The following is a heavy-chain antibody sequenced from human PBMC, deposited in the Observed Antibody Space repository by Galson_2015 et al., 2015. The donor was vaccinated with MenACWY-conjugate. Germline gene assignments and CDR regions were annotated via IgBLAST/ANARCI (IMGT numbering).Heavy chain of an antibody. CDR1: GFMFSSHP. Sequence: SLRLSCEASGFMFSSHPMNWVRQAPGKGLEWVSSISISSSYLYYADSVKGRFTISRDNAKNSLYLQMNSLTAEDTAVHYCARDYARLEWLSAYYFDYWVQGTPVTVSS. V-gene: IGHV3-21*01. D-gene: IGHD3-3*01. CDR2: ISISSSYL. J-gene: IGHJ4*02. CDR3: ARDYARLEWLSAYYFDY.